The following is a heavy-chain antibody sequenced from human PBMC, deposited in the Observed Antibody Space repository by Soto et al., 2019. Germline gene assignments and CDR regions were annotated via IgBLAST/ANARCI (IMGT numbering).Heavy chain of an antibody. D-gene: IGHD2-15*01. CDR3: ARGYCNGGSCYPGIY. V-gene: IGHV3-48*02. J-gene: IGHJ4*02. CDR2: ITGSSSAI. CDR1: GFTFNSYS. Sequence: EVHLVESGGGSVQPGGSLRLSCAASGFTFNSYSMHWVRQAPGKGLEWVSYITGSSSAIYYAGSVKGRFTISRDNAKNSLSLQMNSLRDEDTAVYYCARGYCNGGSCYPGIYWGQGNLVSVSS.